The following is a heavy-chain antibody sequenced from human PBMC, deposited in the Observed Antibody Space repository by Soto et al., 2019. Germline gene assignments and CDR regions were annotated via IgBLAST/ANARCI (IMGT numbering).Heavy chain of an antibody. CDR1: GFTFSNAW. CDR2: IKSKTDGGTT. D-gene: IGHD3-22*01. Sequence: PGGSLRLSCAASGFTFSNAWMTWVRQAPGKGLEWVGRIKSKTDGGTTDYAAPVKGRFTISRDDSRNMLYLQMNSLKTEDTALYYCVTDTNDYDSRGYYHRDYWGQGTLVTVSS. V-gene: IGHV3-15*01. J-gene: IGHJ4*02. CDR3: VTDTNDYDSRGYYHRDY.